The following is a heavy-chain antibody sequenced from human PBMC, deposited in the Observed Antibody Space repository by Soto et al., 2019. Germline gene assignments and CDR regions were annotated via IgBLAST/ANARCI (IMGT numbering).Heavy chain of an antibody. V-gene: IGHV1-69*13. CDR2: IIPIFGTA. J-gene: IGHJ6*02. CDR1: GGTFSSYA. Sequence: SVKVSCKASGGTFSSYAISWVRQAPGQGLEWMGGIIPIFGTANYAQKFQGRVTITADESTSTAYMELSSLRSEDTAVYYCARLRTATLYYYYYGMDVWGQGTTVTVSS. D-gene: IGHD6-25*01. CDR3: ARLRTATLYYYYYGMDV.